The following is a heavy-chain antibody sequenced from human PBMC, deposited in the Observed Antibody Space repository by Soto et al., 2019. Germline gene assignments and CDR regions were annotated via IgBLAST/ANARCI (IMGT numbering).Heavy chain of an antibody. CDR1: GFTFSTYS. D-gene: IGHD5-18*01. CDR3: ARVRSYSYGQGYGMDV. CDR2: ISSSSGYI. Sequence: EVQLVESGGGLVKPGGSLRLSCAASGFTFSTYSMNWVRQAPGKGLEWVSSISSSSGYIYYADSVKGRFTISRDDAKNSLSLQMNSLRAEDTAVYYCARVRSYSYGQGYGMDVWGQGTTFTVSS. J-gene: IGHJ6*02. V-gene: IGHV3-21*01.